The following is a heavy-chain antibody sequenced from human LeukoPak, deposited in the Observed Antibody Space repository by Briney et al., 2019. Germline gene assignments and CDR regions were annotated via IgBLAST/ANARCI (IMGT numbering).Heavy chain of an antibody. Sequence: GASVKVSCKASGGTFSSYAISWVRQAPGQGLEWMGRIIPILGIANYAQKFQGRVTITADKSTSTAYMELSSLRSEDTAVYYCARAGVSYDRNLDYWGQGTLVTVSS. CDR1: GGTFSSYA. V-gene: IGHV1-69*04. CDR3: ARAGVSYDRNLDY. J-gene: IGHJ4*02. D-gene: IGHD5-12*01. CDR2: IIPILGIA.